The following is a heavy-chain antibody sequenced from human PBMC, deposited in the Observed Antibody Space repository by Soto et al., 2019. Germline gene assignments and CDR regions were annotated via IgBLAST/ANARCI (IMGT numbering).Heavy chain of an antibody. Sequence: DSVKVSCKASGYTFTGYYMHWVRQAPGQGLEWMGWINPNSGGTNYAQKFQGWVTMTRDTSISTAYMELSRLRSDDTAVYCCANNRVAGNGISLWLGSRRDAFDIWGQGTRVTGSS. CDR1: GYTFTGYY. CDR3: ANNRVAGNGISLWLGSRRDAFDI. CDR2: INPNSGGT. V-gene: IGHV1-2*04. J-gene: IGHJ3*02. D-gene: IGHD6-19*01.